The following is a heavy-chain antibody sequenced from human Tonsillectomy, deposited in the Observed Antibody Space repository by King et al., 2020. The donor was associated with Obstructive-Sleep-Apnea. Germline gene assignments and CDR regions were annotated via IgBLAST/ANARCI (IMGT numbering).Heavy chain of an antibody. V-gene: IGHV4-59*01. J-gene: IGHJ4*02. CDR1: GGSISSYY. CDR2: IYYSGST. CDR3: ARGRDSYGYLSPWLDY. Sequence: QLQESGPGLVKPSETLSLTCTVSGGSISSYYWSWIRQPPGKGLEWIGYIYYSGSTNYNPSLQSRVTISVDTSKNQFSLKLSSVTAADTAVYYCARGRDSYGYLSPWLDYWGQGTLVTVSS. D-gene: IGHD5-18*01.